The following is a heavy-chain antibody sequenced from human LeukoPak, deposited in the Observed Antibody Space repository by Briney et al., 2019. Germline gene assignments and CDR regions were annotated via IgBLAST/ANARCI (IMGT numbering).Heavy chain of an antibody. Sequence: YIYYSGSTNYNPSLKSRVTISVDTSKNQFSLKLSSVTAADTAAYYCARGYCSGGSCYDYWGQGTLVTVSS. CDR2: IYYSGST. D-gene: IGHD2-15*01. J-gene: IGHJ4*02. V-gene: IGHV4-59*09. CDR3: ARGYCSGGSCYDY.